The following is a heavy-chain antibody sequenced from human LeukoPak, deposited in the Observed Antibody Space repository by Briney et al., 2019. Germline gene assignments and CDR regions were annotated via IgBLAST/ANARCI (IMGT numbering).Heavy chain of an antibody. J-gene: IGHJ3*01. CDR2: IYSDGSDK. Sequence: GGSLRLSCAASGFTFSTAWMHWVRQAPGKGLVWVSRIYSDGSDKTYADYVRGRFTISRDNAKNTVYLQMNSLRAEDSAVYYCASDSGHTFYFWGQATMVTVSS. D-gene: IGHD3-10*01. CDR1: GFTFSTAW. CDR3: ASDSGHTFYF. V-gene: IGHV3-74*01.